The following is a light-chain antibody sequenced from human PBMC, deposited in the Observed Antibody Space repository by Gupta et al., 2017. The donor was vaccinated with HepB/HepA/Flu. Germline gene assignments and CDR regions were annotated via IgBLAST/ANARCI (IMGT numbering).Light chain of an antibody. V-gene: IGKV6D-21*02. CDR2: YSS. CDR3: YQSRSLPRT. J-gene: IGKJ1*01. CDR1: QNIGTS. Sequence: EIVLTQFPACQSVTPKEKVTITCRASQNIGTSLHWYQQTPDQSPKRLIKYSSQSISGVPSRFSGSGSGTDFTLTINSLEAEDVAAYYCYQSRSLPRTFGQGTKVEIK.